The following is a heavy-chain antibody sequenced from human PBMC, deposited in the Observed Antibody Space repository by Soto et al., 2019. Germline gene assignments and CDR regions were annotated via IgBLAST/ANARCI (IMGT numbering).Heavy chain of an antibody. CDR3: ATGSRRIGLFDY. D-gene: IGHD2-21*01. CDR2: ITSNGGRT. Sequence: EVQLVESGGGLVQPGGSLRLSCAASGFPFSSYAMHWVRQAPGNGLEYVSAITSNGGRTYYTNSVQGRFTISRDNSKNTLFLQMGSLRAEDMAVYYGATGSRRIGLFDYWGQGTLVTVSS. J-gene: IGHJ4*02. V-gene: IGHV3-64*01. CDR1: GFPFSSYA.